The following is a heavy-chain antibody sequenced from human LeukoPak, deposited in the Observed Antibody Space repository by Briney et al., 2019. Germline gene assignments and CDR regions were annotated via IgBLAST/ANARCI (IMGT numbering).Heavy chain of an antibody. CDR3: ARPSVGFDP. Sequence: GGSLRLSCAASGFTFSNYWMHWVRQAPGKGLVWVSRISGDGSSTSYADSVKGRFTTSRDDAKNTLYLQMNSLRAEDTAVYYCARPSVGFDPWGQGTLVTVSS. CDR2: ISGDGSST. V-gene: IGHV3-74*01. CDR1: GFTFSNYW. J-gene: IGHJ5*02.